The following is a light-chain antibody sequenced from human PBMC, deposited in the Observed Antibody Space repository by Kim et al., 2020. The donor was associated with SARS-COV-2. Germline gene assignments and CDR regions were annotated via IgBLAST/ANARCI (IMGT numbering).Light chain of an antibody. Sequence: PGETARIPCGGTSIGSKSVHCYQETPGPAPCLVISYDSGRPSGIPERFSGSNSGNTATLTISRVEAGDEADYYCQVWDSSSDHRVVFGGGTQLTVL. CDR2: YDS. CDR1: SIGSKS. V-gene: IGLV3-21*04. CDR3: QVWDSSSDHRVV. J-gene: IGLJ2*01.